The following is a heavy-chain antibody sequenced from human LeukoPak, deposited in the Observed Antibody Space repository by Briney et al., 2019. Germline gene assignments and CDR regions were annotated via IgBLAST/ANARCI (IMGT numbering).Heavy chain of an antibody. CDR3: ARGAGESIAARLYYFDY. CDR2: INPSGGST. J-gene: IGHJ4*02. D-gene: IGHD6-6*01. V-gene: IGHV1-46*01. CDR1: VSTFTPSY. Sequence: ASRKLCSKPAVSTFTPSYMHWVRQAPGPGLEGLGIINPSGGSTSDATTFQGTVKMTSATSTSTVYMELSSLRSEDTAIYYCARGAGESIAARLYYFDYWGQGTMVSVSS.